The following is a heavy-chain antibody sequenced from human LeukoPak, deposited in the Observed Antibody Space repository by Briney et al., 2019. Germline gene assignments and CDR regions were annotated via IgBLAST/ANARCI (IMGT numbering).Heavy chain of an antibody. V-gene: IGHV3-30*02. D-gene: IGHD3-3*01. Sequence: GGSLRLSCAAAKFNVNKYGMHWVRQAPGKGLEWLSFIRHDGSNKYYADSVKGRFTISRDNSKNTLYLQMNSLRAEDTAVYYCARSLITIFGVVVRDAFDIWGQGTMVTVSS. CDR3: ARSLITIFGVVVRDAFDI. CDR2: IRHDGSNK. CDR1: KFNVNKYG. J-gene: IGHJ3*02.